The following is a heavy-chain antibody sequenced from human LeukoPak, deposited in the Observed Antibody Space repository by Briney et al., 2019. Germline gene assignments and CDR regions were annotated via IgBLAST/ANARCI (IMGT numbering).Heavy chain of an antibody. CDR1: GFTFSSYS. V-gene: IGHV3-21*01. Sequence: GGSLRLSCAASGFTFSSYSMNGVRQAPGKGLEWVSSIGSSSSYIYYEDSVKGRFTISRDNAKNSLYLQMNSLRAEDKAVYYCARGSSLPDAFDIWGQGTMVTVSS. D-gene: IGHD1-26*01. J-gene: IGHJ3*02. CDR2: IGSSSSYI. CDR3: ARGSSLPDAFDI.